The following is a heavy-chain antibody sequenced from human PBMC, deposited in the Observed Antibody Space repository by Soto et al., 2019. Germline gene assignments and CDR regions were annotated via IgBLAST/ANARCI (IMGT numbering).Heavy chain of an antibody. Sequence: GGSLRLSCAASGFTFSSYSMNWVRQAPGKGLEWVSYISSSSSTIYYADSVKGRFTISRDNAKNSLYLQMNSLRAEDTAVYYCTRPKIGQWLGSHMDVWGQGTTVTVSS. CDR3: TRPKIGQWLGSHMDV. D-gene: IGHD6-19*01. V-gene: IGHV3-48*01. CDR2: ISSSSSTI. J-gene: IGHJ6*02. CDR1: GFTFSSYS.